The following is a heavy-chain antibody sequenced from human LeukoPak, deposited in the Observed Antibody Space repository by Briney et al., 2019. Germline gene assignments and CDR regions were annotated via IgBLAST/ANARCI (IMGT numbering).Heavy chain of an antibody. CDR1: GGSFSGYY. J-gene: IGHJ3*02. Sequence: KPSETLSLTCAVYGGSFSGYYWSWIRQPPGKGLEWIGEINHSGSTNYNPSLKSQVTISVDTSKNQFSLKLSSVTAADTAVYYCARGRGSSWYFYAFDIWGQGTMVTVSS. CDR3: ARGRGSSWYFYAFDI. V-gene: IGHV4-34*01. CDR2: INHSGST. D-gene: IGHD6-13*01.